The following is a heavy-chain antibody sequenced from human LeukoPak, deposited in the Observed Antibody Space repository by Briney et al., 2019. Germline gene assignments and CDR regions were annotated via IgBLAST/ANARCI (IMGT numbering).Heavy chain of an antibody. CDR2: MNSAGTTI. V-gene: IGHV3-74*01. D-gene: IGHD1-1*01. CDR3: IREVQVRASASLGL. J-gene: IGHJ4*01. Sequence: TGGPLRLSCAASGFTISGFWMLWVRQVPGEALVWVARMNSAGTTINYADSVKGRFTISRDNVRNTLYLQMNNLSLEDTAVYFCIREVQVRASASLGLWGRGTLVTVS. CDR1: GFTISGFW.